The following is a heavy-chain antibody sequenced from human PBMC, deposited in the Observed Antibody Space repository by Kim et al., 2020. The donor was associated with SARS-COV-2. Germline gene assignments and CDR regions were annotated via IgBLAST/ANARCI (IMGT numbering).Heavy chain of an antibody. J-gene: IGHJ4*02. CDR1: GYTFTGYY. CDR2: INPNSGGT. CDR3: ARAGRYFDWLLLQDTAIPGFVFDY. Sequence: ASVKVSCKASGYTFTGYYMHWVRQAPGQGLEWMGWINPNSGGTNYAQKFQGRVTMTRDTSISTAYMELSRLRSDDTAVYYCARAGRYFDWLLLQDTAIPGFVFDYWGQGTLVTVSS. D-gene: IGHD3-9*01. V-gene: IGHV1-2*02.